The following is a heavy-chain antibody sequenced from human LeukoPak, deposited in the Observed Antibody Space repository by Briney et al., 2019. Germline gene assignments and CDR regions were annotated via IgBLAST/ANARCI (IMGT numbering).Heavy chain of an antibody. CDR2: IIPIFGTV. V-gene: IGHV1-69*01. J-gene: IGHJ6*03. Sequence: ASVKVSCKASGGTFSSYAISWVRQAPGQGLEWMGGIIPIFGTVNYAQKFQGRVTITADESTSTAYMELSSLRSEDTAVYYCARGGYCSSTSCYIYYYYYMDVWGKGTTVTVSS. CDR3: ARGGYCSSTSCYIYYYYYMDV. D-gene: IGHD2-2*02. CDR1: GGTFSSYA.